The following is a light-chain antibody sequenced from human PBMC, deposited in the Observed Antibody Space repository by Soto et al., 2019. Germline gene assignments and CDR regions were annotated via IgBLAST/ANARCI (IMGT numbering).Light chain of an antibody. J-gene: IGKJ1*01. Sequence: EIVLTQSPATLSLSPGERATISCRASQSVSSYLAWYQQKPGQAPRLLIYDASNRATGIPARFSGSGSGTEFTLTISSLEPEDFAVYYCQQRSNWPRTFGQGTKVEIK. V-gene: IGKV3-11*01. CDR1: QSVSSY. CDR3: QQRSNWPRT. CDR2: DAS.